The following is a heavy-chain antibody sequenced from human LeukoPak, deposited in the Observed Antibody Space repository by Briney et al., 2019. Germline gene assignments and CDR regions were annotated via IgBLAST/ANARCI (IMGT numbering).Heavy chain of an antibody. CDR1: GFTFSSYW. D-gene: IGHD6-19*01. CDR3: ARGCSGWFEDGFDY. V-gene: IGHV3-7*04. J-gene: IGHJ4*02. Sequence: GGSLRLSCAASGFTFSSYWMSWVRQAPGKGLEWVANTKQDGSEKYYVDSVKGRFTISRDNAKDSLYLQMNSLRAEDTAVYYCARGCSGWFEDGFDYWGQGTLVTVSS. CDR2: TKQDGSEK.